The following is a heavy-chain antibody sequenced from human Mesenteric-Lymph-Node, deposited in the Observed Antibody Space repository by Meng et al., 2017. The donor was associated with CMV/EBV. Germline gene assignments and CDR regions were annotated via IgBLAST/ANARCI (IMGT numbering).Heavy chain of an antibody. Sequence: GGSLRLSCVVSGFSFSTYWMTWVRQAPGKGLDWVATIKQDGSEKYYVYSVRGRFTISRDNAENSLYLQMNSLRAEDTAVYYCARLAAAASWGQGTLVTVSS. CDR2: IKQDGSEK. D-gene: IGHD6-13*01. CDR3: ARLAAAAS. V-gene: IGHV3-7*01. CDR1: GFSFSTYW. J-gene: IGHJ4*02.